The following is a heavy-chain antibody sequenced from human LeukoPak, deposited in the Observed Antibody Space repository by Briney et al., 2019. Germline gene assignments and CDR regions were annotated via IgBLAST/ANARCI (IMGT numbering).Heavy chain of an antibody. CDR1: GGSISSGGYY. D-gene: IGHD3-10*01. J-gene: IGHJ5*02. Sequence: PSETLSLTCTVSGGSISSGGYYWSWIRQHPGKGLGWIGYIYYSGSTNYNPSLKSRVTISVDTSKNQFSLKLSSVTAADTAVYYCASRRQPMVRGPRWFDPWGQGTLVTVSS. CDR2: IYYSGST. CDR3: ASRRQPMVRGPRWFDP. V-gene: IGHV4-31*03.